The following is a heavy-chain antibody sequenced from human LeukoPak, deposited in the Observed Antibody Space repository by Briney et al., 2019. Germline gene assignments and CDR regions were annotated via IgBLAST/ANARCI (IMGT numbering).Heavy chain of an antibody. CDR2: INHSGST. CDR1: GGSFSGYY. J-gene: IGHJ6*02. D-gene: IGHD4-17*01. V-gene: IGHV4-34*01. Sequence: PSETLSLTCAVYGGSFSGYYWSWIRQPPGKGLEWIGEINHSGSTNYSPSLKSRVTISVGTSKNQFSLKLSSVTAADTAVYYCATTVTTLYGMDVWGQGTTVTVSS. CDR3: ATTVTTLYGMDV.